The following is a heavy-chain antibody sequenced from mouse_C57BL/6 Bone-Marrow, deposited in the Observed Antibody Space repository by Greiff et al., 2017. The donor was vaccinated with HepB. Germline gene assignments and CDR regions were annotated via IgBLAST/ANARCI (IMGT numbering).Heavy chain of an antibody. Sequence: VQLQQSGAELMKPGASVKLSCKATGYTFTGYWIEWVKQRPGHGLEWIGEILPGSGCTNYNEKFKGKATFTADTSSNTAYMQLSSLTTEDSAIYYCARLGGYYSYWYFDVWGTGTTVTVSS. CDR2: ILPGSGCT. V-gene: IGHV1-9*01. CDR3: ARLGGYYSYWYFDV. D-gene: IGHD2-3*01. CDR1: GYTFTGYW. J-gene: IGHJ1*03.